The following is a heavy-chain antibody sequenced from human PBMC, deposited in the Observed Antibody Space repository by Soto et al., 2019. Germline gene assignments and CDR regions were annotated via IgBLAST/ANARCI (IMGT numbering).Heavy chain of an antibody. Sequence: ASVKVSCKASGYTFFKYFIHWVRQAPGQGLEWIGIINPSRGSATYGPIFQGRVSLATDMPTSTVYMELSSLRSEDTAIYYCARPLIGNSIDLWGQGTSVTVSS. CDR1: GYTFFKYF. V-gene: IGHV1-46*01. D-gene: IGHD3-9*01. CDR2: INPSRGSA. CDR3: ARPLIGNSIDL. J-gene: IGHJ6*02.